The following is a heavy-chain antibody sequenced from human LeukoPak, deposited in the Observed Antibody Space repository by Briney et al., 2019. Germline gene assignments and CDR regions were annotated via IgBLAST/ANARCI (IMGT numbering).Heavy chain of an antibody. V-gene: IGHV1-2*02. J-gene: IGHJ3*02. D-gene: IGHD3-16*01. CDR2: INPNSGDT. CDR1: GYRFTAYS. CDR3: ARASGGGQTSFDI. Sequence: ASVKVSCKASGYRFTAYSMHWVRQAPGLGLEWMGWINPNSGDTKNAQNYQGRITMTRDTSISTVYMELTSLRSDDTAVFYCARASGGGQTSFDIWGQGTVVTVSS.